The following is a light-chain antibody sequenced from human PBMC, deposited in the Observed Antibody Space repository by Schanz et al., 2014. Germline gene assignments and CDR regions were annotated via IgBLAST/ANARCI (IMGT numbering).Light chain of an antibody. CDR3: VLCVLSGIPV. J-gene: IGLJ3*02. V-gene: IGLV8-61*01. CDR2: STN. Sequence: QTVVTQEPSFSVSPGGTVTLTCALNSGSVSTSYYPSWYQQTPGQAPRTLIFSTNSRSSGVPDRFSGSILGNKAALTITGAQADDESHYYCVLCVLSGIPVFGGGTKLTV. CDR1: SGSVSTSYY.